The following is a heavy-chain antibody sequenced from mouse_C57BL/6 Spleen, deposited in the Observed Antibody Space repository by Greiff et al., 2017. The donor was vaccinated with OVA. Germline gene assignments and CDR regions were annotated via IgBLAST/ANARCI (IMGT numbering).Heavy chain of an antibody. CDR2: IWSDGST. CDR1: GFSLTSYG. Sequence: VNVVESGPGLVAPSQSLSITCTVSGFSLTSYGVHWVRQPPGKGLEWLVVIWSDGSTTYNSALKSRLSISKDNSNSQVFLKMNSLQTDDTAMYYCATQDIGYYGSYAMDYWGQGTSVTVSS. CDR3: ATQDIGYYGSYAMDY. V-gene: IGHV2-6*03. D-gene: IGHD1-1*01. J-gene: IGHJ4*01.